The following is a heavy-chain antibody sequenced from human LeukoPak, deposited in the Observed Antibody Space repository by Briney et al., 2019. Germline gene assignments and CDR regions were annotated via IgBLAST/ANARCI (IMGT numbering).Heavy chain of an antibody. CDR1: GGSFSGYY. Sequence: SETLSLTCAVYGGSFSGYYWNWIRQPPGKGLEWIGEINHSGSTNYNPSLKSRVTISVDTSKNQFSLKLSSVTAADTAVYFCARDLSGSLYFDYWGQGVLVTVSS. V-gene: IGHV4-34*01. J-gene: IGHJ4*02. D-gene: IGHD3-10*01. CDR2: INHSGST. CDR3: ARDLSGSLYFDY.